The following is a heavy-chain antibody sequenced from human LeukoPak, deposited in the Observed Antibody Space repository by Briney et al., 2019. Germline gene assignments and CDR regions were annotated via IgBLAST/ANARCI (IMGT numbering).Heavy chain of an antibody. CDR2: INHSGST. D-gene: IGHD6-19*01. CDR1: GGSFSGYY. CDR3: ARHSGYGRSSYSSGWYAATRGAKNEFDY. V-gene: IGHV4-34*01. J-gene: IGHJ4*02. Sequence: PSETLSLTCAVYGGSFSGYYWSWIRQPPGKGLEWIGEINHSGSTNYNPSLKSRVTISVDTSKNQFSLKLSSVTAADTAVYYCARHSGYGRSSYSSGWYAATRGAKNEFDYWGQGTLVTVSS.